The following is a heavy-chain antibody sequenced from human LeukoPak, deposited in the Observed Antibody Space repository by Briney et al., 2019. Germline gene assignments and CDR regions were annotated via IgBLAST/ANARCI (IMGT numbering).Heavy chain of an antibody. J-gene: IGHJ4*02. D-gene: IGHD1-26*01. Sequence: ESLKISCKGSGYNFTKYWIAWVRQMPGKGLEWMGRIDPSDSYTNYSPSFQGHVTISADKSISTAYLQWSSLKASDTAMYYCARQGQGAGDYWGQGTLVTVSS. CDR2: IDPSDSYT. CDR1: GYNFTKYW. V-gene: IGHV5-10-1*01. CDR3: ARQGQGAGDY.